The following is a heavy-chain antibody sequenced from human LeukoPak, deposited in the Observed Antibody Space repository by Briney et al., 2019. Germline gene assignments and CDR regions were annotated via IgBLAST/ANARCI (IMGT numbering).Heavy chain of an antibody. CDR1: GFTFNNYG. Sequence: GGSLRLSCAASGFTFNNYGMHWVRQAPGKGLEWVSYISSSGSTICYADSVKGRFTISRDNAKNSLYLQMNSLRAEDTAVYYCAELGITMIGGVWGKGTTVTISS. D-gene: IGHD3-10*02. V-gene: IGHV3-48*04. CDR2: ISSSGSTI. J-gene: IGHJ6*04. CDR3: AELGITMIGGV.